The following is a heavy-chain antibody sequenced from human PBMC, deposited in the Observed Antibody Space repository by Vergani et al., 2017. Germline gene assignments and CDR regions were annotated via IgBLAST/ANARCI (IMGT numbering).Heavy chain of an antibody. CDR1: GGTFSSYA. Sequence: QVQLVQSGAEVKKPGSSVKVSCKASGGTFSSYAISWVRQAPGQGLEWMGGIIPIFGTANYAQKFQGRVTITADESTSTAYMELSSLRSEDTAVYYCGTTPDIVVVPAAILPELLWFDPWGQGTLVTVSS. V-gene: IGHV1-69*01. CDR2: IIPIFGTA. CDR3: GTTPDIVVVPAAILPELLWFDP. D-gene: IGHD2-2*02. J-gene: IGHJ5*02.